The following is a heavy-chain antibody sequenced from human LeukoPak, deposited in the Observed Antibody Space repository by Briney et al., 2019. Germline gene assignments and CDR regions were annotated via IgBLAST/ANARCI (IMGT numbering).Heavy chain of an antibody. Sequence: PGGSLRLSCAVSGFTFSDYWMHWVRQAPGKGLVWVSRINSDGSSTSYADSVKGRFTISRDNAKNTLYLQMNSLRAEDTAVYYCARGYTAGGYYYDSSGYYAYWGQGTLVTVSS. D-gene: IGHD3-22*01. V-gene: IGHV3-74*01. J-gene: IGHJ4*02. CDR1: GFTFSDYW. CDR2: INSDGSST. CDR3: ARGYTAGGYYYDSSGYYAY.